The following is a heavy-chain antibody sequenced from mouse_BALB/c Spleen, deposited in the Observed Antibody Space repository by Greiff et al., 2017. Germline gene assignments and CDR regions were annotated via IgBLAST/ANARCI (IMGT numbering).Heavy chain of an antibody. CDR2: ISSGGSYT. CDR3: ARQEAFDY. J-gene: IGHJ2*01. Sequence: EVQVVESGGGLVKPGGSLKLSCAASGFTFSSYGMSWVRQTPDKRLEWVATISSGGSYTYYPDSVKGRFTISRDNAKNTLYLQMSSLKSEDTAMYYCARQEAFDYWGQGTTLTVSS. V-gene: IGHV5-6*01. CDR1: GFTFSSYG.